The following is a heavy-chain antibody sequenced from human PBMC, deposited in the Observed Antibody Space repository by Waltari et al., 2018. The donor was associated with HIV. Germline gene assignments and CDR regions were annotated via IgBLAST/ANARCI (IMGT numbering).Heavy chain of an antibody. CDR2: IYHSGST. CDR1: GYSISSGYY. CDR3: ARVGFWSGYYNWYFDL. D-gene: IGHD3-3*01. Sequence: QVQLQESGPGLVKPSETLSLTCTVSGYSISSGYYWGWIRQPPGKGLEWIGSIYHSGSTYYNPSLKSRVTISVDTSKNQFSLKLSSVTAADTAVYYCARVGFWSGYYNWYFDLWGRGTLVTVSS. V-gene: IGHV4-38-2*02. J-gene: IGHJ2*01.